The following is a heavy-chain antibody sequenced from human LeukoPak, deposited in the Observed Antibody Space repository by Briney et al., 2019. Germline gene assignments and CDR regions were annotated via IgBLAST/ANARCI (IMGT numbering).Heavy chain of an antibody. Sequence: PGGSLRLSCAASGFTFGTNAMSWVRQGPGKVLEWISAITDNGGDTYSADSVKGRFTISRDNSKDTLYLQMNSLRAEDSAVYYCAKGSSGSRPYYFDCWGQGTLVTVSS. CDR3: AKGSSGSRPYYFDC. CDR2: ITDNGGDT. D-gene: IGHD3-10*01. J-gene: IGHJ4*02. CDR1: GFTFGTNA. V-gene: IGHV3-23*01.